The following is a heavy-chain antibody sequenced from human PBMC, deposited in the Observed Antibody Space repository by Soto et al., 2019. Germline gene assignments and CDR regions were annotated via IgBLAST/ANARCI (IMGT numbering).Heavy chain of an antibody. CDR2: IYYSGST. D-gene: IGHD6-19*01. V-gene: IGHV4-39*01. Sequence: SETLSLTCTVSGGSISSSSYYWGWIRQPPGKGLEWIGSIYYSGSTYYNPSLKSRVTISVDTPKNQFSLKLSSVTAADTAVYYCAITGYSSGFDYWVQGTLVTVSS. CDR3: AITGYSSGFDY. CDR1: GGSISSSSYY. J-gene: IGHJ4*02.